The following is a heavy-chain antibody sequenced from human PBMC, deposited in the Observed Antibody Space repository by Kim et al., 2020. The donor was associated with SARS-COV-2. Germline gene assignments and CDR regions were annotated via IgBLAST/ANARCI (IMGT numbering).Heavy chain of an antibody. Sequence: ASVKVSCKASGYTFTSYDINWVRQATGQGLEWMGWMNPNSGNTGYAQKFQGRVTMTRNTSISTAYMELSSLRSEDTAVYYCARVIRGRQASSQQHRHFDYWGQGTLVTVSS. CDR3: ARVIRGRQASSQQHRHFDY. J-gene: IGHJ4*02. V-gene: IGHV1-8*01. D-gene: IGHD3-10*01. CDR1: GYTFTSYD. CDR2: MNPNSGNT.